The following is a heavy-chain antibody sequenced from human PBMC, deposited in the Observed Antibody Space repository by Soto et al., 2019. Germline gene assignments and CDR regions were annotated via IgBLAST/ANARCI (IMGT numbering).Heavy chain of an antibody. CDR3: ARALTPTDY. Sequence: ASVKVSCKASGYTFTSYGISWLRQAPGQGLEWMGWISAHNGNTIYAQKLQGRVTMTTDTSTSTAYMELRSPRSDDTAVYYCARALTPTDYWGQGTLVTVSS. J-gene: IGHJ4*02. D-gene: IGHD3-9*01. V-gene: IGHV1-18*01. CDR1: GYTFTSYG. CDR2: ISAHNGNT.